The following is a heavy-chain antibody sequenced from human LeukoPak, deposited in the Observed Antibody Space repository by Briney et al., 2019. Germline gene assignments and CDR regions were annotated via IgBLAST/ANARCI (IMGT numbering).Heavy chain of an antibody. D-gene: IGHD3-10*01. CDR3: ARDYYGSGTFDY. J-gene: IGHJ4*02. CDR1: GGSISSGGYY. V-gene: IGHV4-31*03. CDR2: ICYSGST. Sequence: PSETLSLTCTVSGGSISSGGYYWSWIRQHPGKGLEWIGYICYSGSTYYNPSLKSRVTISVDTSKNQFSLKLSSVTAADTAVYYCARDYYGSGTFDYWGQGTLVTVSS.